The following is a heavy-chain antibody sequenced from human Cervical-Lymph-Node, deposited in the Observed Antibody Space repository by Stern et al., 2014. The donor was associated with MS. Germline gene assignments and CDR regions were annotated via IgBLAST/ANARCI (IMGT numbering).Heavy chain of an antibody. CDR2: ISKDGLGT. V-gene: IGHV3-23*04. CDR1: GFIFGSYA. CDR3: ASEDYDYNLDV. J-gene: IGHJ6*02. Sequence: EVQLEESGGGLVQPWGSLRLSCVGSGFIFGSYAMSWVRQAPGKGLEWVSTISKDGLGTHYADYVQGRFTIARDNAKNMLFLQMNSLRGEDTAVYYAASEDYDYNLDVWGQGTTVNVSS.